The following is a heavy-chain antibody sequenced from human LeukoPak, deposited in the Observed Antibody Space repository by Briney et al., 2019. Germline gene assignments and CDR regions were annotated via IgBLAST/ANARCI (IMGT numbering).Heavy chain of an antibody. V-gene: IGHV1-8*01. CDR2: MNPNSGNT. Sequence: GASVKVSCTASGYTFTSYDNYWVRQATGQGLEWMGWMNPNSGNTGYAQKFQGRVTMTRYTSISTAYMELSSLRSEDTAVYYCARYHHYYGMDVWGQGTTVTVSS. CDR1: GYTFTSYD. J-gene: IGHJ6*02. CDR3: ARYHHYYGMDV.